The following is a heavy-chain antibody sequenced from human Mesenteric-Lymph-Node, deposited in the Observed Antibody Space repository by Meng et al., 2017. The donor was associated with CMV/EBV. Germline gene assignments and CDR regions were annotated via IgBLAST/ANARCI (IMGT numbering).Heavy chain of an antibody. CDR1: GYTFTDYY. Sequence: ASVKVSCKASGYTFTDYYIHWVRQAPGQGLERMGWIKLNSGGTRYAPKFQGRVTMTRDTSIDTAYMELNSLKSDDTAVYYCARDPGCDDPTCYGIGWDLWGQGTLVTVSS. V-gene: IGHV1-2*02. J-gene: IGHJ5*02. D-gene: IGHD2-2*01. CDR2: IKLNSGGT. CDR3: ARDPGCDDPTCYGIGWDL.